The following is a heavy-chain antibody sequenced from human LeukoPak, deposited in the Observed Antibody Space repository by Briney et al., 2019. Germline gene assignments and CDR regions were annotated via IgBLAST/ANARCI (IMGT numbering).Heavy chain of an antibody. J-gene: IGHJ4*02. Sequence: PSETLSLTCTVSGGSISSSSYYWGWIRQPPGKGLEWIGSIYYSGSTYYNSSLKSRVTISVDTSKNQFSLKLSSVTAADTAVYYCARLPAAIGYYFDYWGQGTLVTVSS. CDR2: IYYSGST. CDR1: GGSISSSSYY. V-gene: IGHV4-39*01. CDR3: ARLPAAIGYYFDY. D-gene: IGHD2-2*02.